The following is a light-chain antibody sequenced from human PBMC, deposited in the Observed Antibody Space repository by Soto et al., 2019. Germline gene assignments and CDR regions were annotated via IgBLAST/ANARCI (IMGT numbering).Light chain of an antibody. CDR3: QQYGRSPGLLT. V-gene: IGKV3-20*01. CDR2: DAS. J-gene: IGKJ3*01. Sequence: EIVLTQSPGTLSLSPGERVTLSCRASQSVANTYLAWYQQKPGQAPRLLIYDASTRATGIPDRFSGSGSGTDFTLTISRLEPEDFALYFCQQYGRSPGLLTFGPGTKVDIK. CDR1: QSVANTY.